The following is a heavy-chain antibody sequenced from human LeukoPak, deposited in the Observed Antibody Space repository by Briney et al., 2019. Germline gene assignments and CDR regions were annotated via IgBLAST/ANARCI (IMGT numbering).Heavy chain of an antibody. J-gene: IGHJ3*02. CDR2: INHDGST. V-gene: IGHV3-74*03. Sequence: GGSLTLSCAPSGLTFSGYWMHWVRHAPGKGLVWVARINHDGSTTYADPVKGRFPISRENAKNTVYLQMNSLRAEESALYYCARIRESLGLGTCVIWGEGTMVSVSS. CDR1: GLTFSGYW. D-gene: IGHD6-13*01. CDR3: ARIRESLGLGTCVI.